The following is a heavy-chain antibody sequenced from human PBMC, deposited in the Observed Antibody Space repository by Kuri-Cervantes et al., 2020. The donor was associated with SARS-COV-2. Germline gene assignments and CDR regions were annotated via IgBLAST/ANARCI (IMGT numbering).Heavy chain of an antibody. CDR2: IYSGGST. Sequence: GGSLRLSCAASGFTVSSNYMSWVRQAPGKGLEWVSVIYSGGSTYYADSVKGRFTISRDNSKNTLYLQMNSLRAEDPAVYYCARDLGTIQGRDYWGQGTLVTVSS. CDR1: GFTVSSNY. V-gene: IGHV3-66*02. CDR3: ARDLGTIQGRDY. J-gene: IGHJ4*02. D-gene: IGHD1-1*01.